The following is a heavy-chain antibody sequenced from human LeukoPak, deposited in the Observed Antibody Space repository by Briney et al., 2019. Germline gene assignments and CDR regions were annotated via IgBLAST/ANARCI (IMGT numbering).Heavy chain of an antibody. CDR1: GYTFTSYG. J-gene: IGHJ5*02. V-gene: IGHV1-18*01. CDR3: ARVNAEGNYINWFDP. D-gene: IGHD1-7*01. CDR2: ISAYNGNT. Sequence: GASVKASCKASGYTFTSYGISWVRQAPGQGLEWMGWISAYNGNTNYAQKLQGRVTMTTDTSTSTVYMELRSLRSDDTAIYYCARVNAEGNYINWFDPWGQGTLVTVSS.